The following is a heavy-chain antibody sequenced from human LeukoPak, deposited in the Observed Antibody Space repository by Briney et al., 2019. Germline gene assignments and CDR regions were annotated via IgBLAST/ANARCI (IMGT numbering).Heavy chain of an antibody. Sequence: SETLSLTCTVSGGSISHSHWNWIRQPPGKGLEWIGRIYNTGTIDYNPSLKSRVTMSVDRSKNQFSLNLNSVTAADTAVYYCASGVDRAKTGYWGQGALVTVSS. CDR1: GGSISHSH. CDR3: ASGVDRAKTGY. J-gene: IGHJ4*02. V-gene: IGHV4-4*07. CDR2: IYNTGTI. D-gene: IGHD5-18*01.